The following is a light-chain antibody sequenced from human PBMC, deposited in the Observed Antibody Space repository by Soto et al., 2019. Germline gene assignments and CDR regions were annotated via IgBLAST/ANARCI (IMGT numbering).Light chain of an antibody. CDR1: QTVSSSY. V-gene: IGKV3-20*01. CDR2: GAS. Sequence: EIVLTQSPGTLSLSPGESATLSCRARQTVSSSYLAWYQQKPGQAPRLLIYGASSRATGIPDRFSGSGSGTDFTLTISILEPEDFAVYYCHQYDSSPLTFGGGTKVEIK. CDR3: HQYDSSPLT. J-gene: IGKJ4*01.